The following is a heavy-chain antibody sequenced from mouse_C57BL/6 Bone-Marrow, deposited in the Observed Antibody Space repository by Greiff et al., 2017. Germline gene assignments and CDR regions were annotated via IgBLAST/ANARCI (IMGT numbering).Heavy chain of an antibody. D-gene: IGHD1-1*01. Sequence: VQLQQPGAELVKPGASVKLSCKASGYTFTSYWMQWVKQRPGQGLELIGEIDPSDSYTNYNQKFKGKATLTVDTSSSTAYMQLSSLTSEDSAVYYCARGDYGSSFYAMDYWGQGTSVTVSS. V-gene: IGHV1-50*01. CDR2: IDPSDSYT. J-gene: IGHJ4*01. CDR3: ARGDYGSSFYAMDY. CDR1: GYTFTSYW.